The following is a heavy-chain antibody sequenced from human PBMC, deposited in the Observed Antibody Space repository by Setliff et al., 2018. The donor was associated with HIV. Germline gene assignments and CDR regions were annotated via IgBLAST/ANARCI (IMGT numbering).Heavy chain of an antibody. CDR2: IKAKVVGATT. J-gene: IGHJ3*02. Sequence: PGGSLRLSCAASGFSFKSAWMSWVRQAPGKGLEWVGHIKAKVVGATTDYSAPVRDRFTISRDDSRDILYLQMNSLKTEDTAVYYCTTQSNDAFDIWGQGTMVTVSS. CDR3: TTQSNDAFDI. CDR1: GFSFKSAW. V-gene: IGHV3-15*01.